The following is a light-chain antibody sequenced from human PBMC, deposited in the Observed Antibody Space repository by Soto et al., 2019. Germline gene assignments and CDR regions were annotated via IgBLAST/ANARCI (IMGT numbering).Light chain of an antibody. CDR1: SGHSSYA. V-gene: IGLV4-69*01. Sequence: QSVLTQSPSASASLGASVKLTCTLSSGHSSYAIAWHQQQPEKGPRYLMKLNSDGSHSKGDGIPDRFSGSSSGAERYLTISSLQSEDEADYYCQTWGNGSVLFGGGTKLTVL. CDR3: QTWGNGSVL. CDR2: LNSDGSH. J-gene: IGLJ2*01.